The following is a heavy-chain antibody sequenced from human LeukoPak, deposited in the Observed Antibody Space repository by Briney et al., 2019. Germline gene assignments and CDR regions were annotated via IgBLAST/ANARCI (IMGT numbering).Heavy chain of an antibody. CDR1: GDSVSSNSAA. J-gene: IGHJ3*02. CDR3: AASSSYEDAFDI. D-gene: IGHD3-16*01. Sequence: QTLSLTCAISGDSVSSNSAAWNWIRLSPSRGIEWLVRTYYRSVWYNDYAVSVKSRVTINPDTSKNQFSLQLNSVTPEDTAVYYCAASSSYEDAFDIWGQGTMVTVSS. V-gene: IGHV6-1*01. CDR2: TYYRSVWYN.